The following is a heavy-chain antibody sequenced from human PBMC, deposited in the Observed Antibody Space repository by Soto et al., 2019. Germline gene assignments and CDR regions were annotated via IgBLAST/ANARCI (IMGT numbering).Heavy chain of an antibody. CDR2: IKQDGSEK. V-gene: IGHV3-7*03. D-gene: IGHD5-18*01. Sequence: GGSLRLSCAASGFTFSSYWMSWVRQAPGKGLEWVANIKQDGSEKYYVDSVKGRFTISRDNAKNSLYLQMNSLRAEDTAVYYCARKSSWDVDTAMAGNYYYYGMDVWGQGTTVTVSS. CDR1: GFTFSSYW. CDR3: ARKSSWDVDTAMAGNYYYYGMDV. J-gene: IGHJ6*02.